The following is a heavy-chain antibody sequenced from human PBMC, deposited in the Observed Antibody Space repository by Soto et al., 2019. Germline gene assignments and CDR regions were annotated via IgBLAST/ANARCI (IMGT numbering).Heavy chain of an antibody. CDR3: ARDNGRGSSTSYYFDY. V-gene: IGHV3-21*01. Sequence: LRLSCAASGFTFTNYNMNWVRQSPGKGLEWVSFISSSSSDIYYADSVKGRFTISIDNAKNSLYLQMNSLRAEDTAIYYCARDNGRGSSTSYYFDYWGQGTLVTVS. CDR2: ISSSSSDI. CDR1: GFTFTNYN. J-gene: IGHJ4*02. D-gene: IGHD2-8*01.